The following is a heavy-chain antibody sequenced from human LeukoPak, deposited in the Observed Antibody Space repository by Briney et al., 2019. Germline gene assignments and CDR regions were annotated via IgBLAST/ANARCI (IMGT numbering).Heavy chain of an antibody. CDR3: ARGRVESSSWLYYYYYYMDV. D-gene: IGHD6-13*01. CDR1: GYTFTGYY. CDR2: INPNSGGT. J-gene: IGHJ6*03. Sequence: ASVKVSCKASGYTFTGYYMHWVRQAPGQGLEWMGWINPNSGGTNYAQKFQGRVTMTRDTSISTAYMELSRLRSDDTAVYYCARGRVESSSWLYYYYYYMDVWGKGTTVTISS. V-gene: IGHV1-2*02.